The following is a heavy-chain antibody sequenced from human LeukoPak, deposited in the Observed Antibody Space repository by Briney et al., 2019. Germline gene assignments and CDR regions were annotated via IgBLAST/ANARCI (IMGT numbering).Heavy chain of an antibody. CDR2: INHSGYT. D-gene: IGHD4-17*01. J-gene: IGHJ4*02. Sequence: SETLSLTSAVSGVSFNDYYWSWVRQTPGRRLEWIGEINHSGYTNDSPSLKSRVTLSIDTSRKQFSLNLRSVTVADTGIYYCTRMTTGHDYWGQGTLVTVSS. V-gene: IGHV4-34*01. CDR3: TRMTTGHDY. CDR1: GVSFNDYY.